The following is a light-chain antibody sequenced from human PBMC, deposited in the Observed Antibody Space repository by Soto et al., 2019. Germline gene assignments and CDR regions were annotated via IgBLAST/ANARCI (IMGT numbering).Light chain of an antibody. Sequence: EIVMTQSPATLSVSPGERATLSCRASQSVSSKLAWYQQKVGQAPRLLIYGASTRAAGIPARFSGSGSRTEFTLTISSLQSEDFEVYYCQQYDKWPLTFGGGAKVEIK. CDR2: GAS. CDR1: QSVSSK. V-gene: IGKV3-15*01. CDR3: QQYDKWPLT. J-gene: IGKJ4*01.